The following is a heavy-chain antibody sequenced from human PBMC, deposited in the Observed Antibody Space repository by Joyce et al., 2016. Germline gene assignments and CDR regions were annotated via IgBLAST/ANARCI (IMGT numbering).Heavy chain of an antibody. J-gene: IGHJ5*02. CDR3: ARGGGWNHWFDP. D-gene: IGHD1-1*01. CDR2: IYYSGNA. CDR1: GGSISSGSYY. Sequence: QVQLQESGPGPVKPSQTLSLTCTVSGGSISSGSYYWNWLRQHPGKGLEWIGYIYYSGNAYYNPSPKSRATILVDTSKMQFSLQLSSVTAADTAVYYCARGGGWNHWFDPWGQGTLVTVSS. V-gene: IGHV4-31*03.